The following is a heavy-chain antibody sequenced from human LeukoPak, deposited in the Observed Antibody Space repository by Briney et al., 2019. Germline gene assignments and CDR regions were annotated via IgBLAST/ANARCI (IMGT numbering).Heavy chain of an antibody. Sequence: GGSLRLSCAASGFTVSGNYMSWVRQAPGKGLEWVSVIYSSDNTYYIDSVKGRFTISRDNSKNTLYLQINSLRAEDTAVYYCAGRRVLDASFDYWGQGTMVTLSS. CDR3: AGRRVLDASFDY. CDR1: GFTVSGNY. D-gene: IGHD3-16*01. V-gene: IGHV3-66*02. J-gene: IGHJ4*02. CDR2: IYSSDNT.